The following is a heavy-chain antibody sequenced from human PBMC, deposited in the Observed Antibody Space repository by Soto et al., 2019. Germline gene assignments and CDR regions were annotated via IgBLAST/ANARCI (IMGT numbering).Heavy chain of an antibody. V-gene: IGHV3-23*01. CDR2: IRCSGGST. J-gene: IGHJ6*02. CDR1: GFTFRSYA. Sequence: EVQLLESGGGLVQPGGSLRLSCAASGFTFRSYAMRWVRQAPGKGLEWVSAIRCSGGSTYYAASVKGRFTISKDNSKNTLYLQMNSLRAEDTAVYYCAKLVTTVTEYYYNGMDVWGQGTTVTVSS. D-gene: IGHD4-4*01. CDR3: AKLVTTVTEYYYNGMDV.